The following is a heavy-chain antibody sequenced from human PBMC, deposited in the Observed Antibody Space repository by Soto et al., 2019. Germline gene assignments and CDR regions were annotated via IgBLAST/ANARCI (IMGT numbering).Heavy chain of an antibody. CDR2: ISGSGGST. Sequence: GESLKISCAASGFTFSSYAMSWVRQAPGKGLEWVSAISGSGGSTYYADSVKGRFTISRDNSKNTLYLQMNSLRAEDTAVYYCAKVVRKISGYDYWGQGTLVTVSS. D-gene: IGHD5-12*01. CDR3: AKVVRKISGYDY. J-gene: IGHJ4*02. V-gene: IGHV3-23*01. CDR1: GFTFSSYA.